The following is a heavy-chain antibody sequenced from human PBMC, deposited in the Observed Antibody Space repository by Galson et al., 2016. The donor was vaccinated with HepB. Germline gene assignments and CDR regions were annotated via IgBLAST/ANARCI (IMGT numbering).Heavy chain of an antibody. J-gene: IGHJ5*02. CDR3: ARGWFGEFSRNNWFNP. V-gene: IGHV4-31*03. CDR2: IYYSGSS. D-gene: IGHD3-10*01. CDR1: GGSISNSSYY. Sequence: TLSLTCTVSGGSISNSSYYWSWIRQHPGKGLEFIGYIYYSGSSYYNPSLKSRISMSVDTSKNQFSLGLSSVTAADTAVYYCARGWFGEFSRNNWFNPWGQGTLVTVSS.